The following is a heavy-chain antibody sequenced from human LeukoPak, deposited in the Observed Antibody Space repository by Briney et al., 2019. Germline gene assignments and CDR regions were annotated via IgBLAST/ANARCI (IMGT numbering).Heavy chain of an antibody. D-gene: IGHD5-24*01. CDR2: VRYEGSNE. Sequence: GGALRLSCAASGFVFSDYGMHWVRQAPGKGLECVAFVRYEGSNEYYADSVKGRFTIYRDNSKNTLYLQMNSLRVEDTAVYSCAKESADGYHSEGPKYWGPGTLVTVSS. CDR1: GFVFSDYG. J-gene: IGHJ4*02. V-gene: IGHV3-30*02. CDR3: AKESADGYHSEGPKY.